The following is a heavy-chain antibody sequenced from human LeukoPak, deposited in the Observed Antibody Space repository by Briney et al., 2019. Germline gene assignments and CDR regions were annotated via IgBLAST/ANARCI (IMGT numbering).Heavy chain of an antibody. V-gene: IGHV3-23*01. CDR3: AKEIFSGLLYIDY. D-gene: IGHD5-12*01. Sequence: GGSLRLSCAASGFTFSSSSISWVRQAPGKGLEWVSAITDAVGSTHYADSVKGRFTRSSDNSKNTVYLRMNSLRPEDMAVYYCAKEIFSGLLYIDYWGQGTLVTVSS. J-gene: IGHJ4*02. CDR2: ITDAVGST. CDR1: GFTFSSSS.